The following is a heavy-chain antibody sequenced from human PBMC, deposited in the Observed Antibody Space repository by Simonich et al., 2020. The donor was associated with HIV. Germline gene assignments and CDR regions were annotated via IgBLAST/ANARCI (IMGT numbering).Heavy chain of an antibody. CDR2: IFDNGFT. Sequence: HVQLQESGPGLVKPSETLSLTCTVSGGSISRYYWSWIRQPPGKGLEWIGYIFDNGFTNYNPSLKSRVTISVDTSKNQFSRKMTSVTAADTAVYYCARAPDYGANVYFDYWGQGTLVTVSS. V-gene: IGHV4-59*01. CDR1: GGSISRYY. CDR3: ARAPDYGANVYFDY. J-gene: IGHJ4*02. D-gene: IGHD4-17*01.